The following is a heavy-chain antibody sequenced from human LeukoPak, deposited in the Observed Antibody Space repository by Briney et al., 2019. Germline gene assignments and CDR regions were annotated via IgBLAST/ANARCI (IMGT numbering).Heavy chain of an antibody. J-gene: IGHJ4*02. V-gene: IGHV3-23*01. CDR3: AKPDGPDY. Sequence: GGSLRLSCAASGFTISRYVMSWFRQAPGKGLEWVSSISDVRQTTYYADSVKGRFTISRDNSKNTLYLQMNSLRADDTAVYYCAKPDGPDYWGQGTLVTVSS. D-gene: IGHD1-14*01. CDR1: GFTISRYV. CDR2: ISDVRQTT.